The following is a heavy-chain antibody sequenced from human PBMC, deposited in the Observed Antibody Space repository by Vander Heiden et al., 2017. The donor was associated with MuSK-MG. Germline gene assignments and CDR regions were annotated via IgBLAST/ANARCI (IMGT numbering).Heavy chain of an antibody. Sequence: QVQLVQSGSELKKPGASVKVSCKASGYTFTSYAMNWVRQAPGQGLEWMGWINTNTGNPTYAQGFTGRFVFSLDTSVSTAYLQISSIKAEETAVYYCARDYSSGWYPNDAFDIWGQGTMVTVSS. CDR3: ARDYSSGWYPNDAFDI. J-gene: IGHJ3*02. D-gene: IGHD6-19*01. CDR1: GYTFTSYA. V-gene: IGHV7-4-1*02. CDR2: INTNTGNP.